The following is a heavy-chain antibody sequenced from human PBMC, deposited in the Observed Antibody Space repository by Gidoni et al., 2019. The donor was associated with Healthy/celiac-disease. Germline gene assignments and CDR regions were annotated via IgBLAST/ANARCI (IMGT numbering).Heavy chain of an antibody. D-gene: IGHD3-3*01. Sequence: VQLWECGGGWVQPGETLRLSCGGCGCTGGSEAMSWVRQAPGKGPAGVSAISGSGGSTYYAGSVQGRFTSSRDNSQTTLYLQMHSLRAEDSALYYCAKDSTFFGLVTNYHYFYMDVWGKGATVTVSS. CDR1: GCTGGSEA. V-gene: IGHV3-23*01. CDR3: AKDSTFFGLVTNYHYFYMDV. J-gene: IGHJ6*03. CDR2: ISGSGGST.